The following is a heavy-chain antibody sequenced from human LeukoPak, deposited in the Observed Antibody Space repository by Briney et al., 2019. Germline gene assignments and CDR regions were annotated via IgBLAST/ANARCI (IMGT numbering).Heavy chain of an antibody. D-gene: IGHD3-10*01. J-gene: IGHJ4*02. CDR2: ISSSSIYR. CDR1: GFTFNTYS. V-gene: IGHV3-21*01. CDR3: ARGLNRFSSGSYL. Sequence: PGGSLRLSCAASGFTFNTYSMNWVRQAPGKWLEWVSSISSSSIYRYYADSVKGRFTISRDNAKNSVYLQMNSLRAEDTAVYYCARGLNRFSSGSYLWGQGTLVTVSS.